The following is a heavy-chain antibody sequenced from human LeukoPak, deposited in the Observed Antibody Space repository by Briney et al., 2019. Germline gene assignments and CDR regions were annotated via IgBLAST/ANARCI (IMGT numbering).Heavy chain of an antibody. V-gene: IGHV4-59*08. D-gene: IGHD3-9*01. J-gene: IGHJ4*02. Sequence: SETLSLTCTVSGASLSGYYCSWVRQPPEQGLEWIGYIYYSGTTVYNPSLKSRVTMSVDTSKNQFSLRLGSVTPADTAVYYCARHAPAHFDFLWGQGTLVTVSS. CDR1: GASLSGYY. CDR3: ARHAPAHFDFL. CDR2: IYYSGTT.